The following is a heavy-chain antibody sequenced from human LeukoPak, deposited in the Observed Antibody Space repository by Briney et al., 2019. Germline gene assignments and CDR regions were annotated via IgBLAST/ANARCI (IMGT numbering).Heavy chain of an antibody. CDR3: ARNLIPEQLVLNF. CDR2: IYYTGST. J-gene: IGHJ4*02. Sequence: PGGSLRLSCAASGFTFSSYGMSWVRQPPGKGLEWIGYIYYTGSTNYNPSLKSRVTMSVDTSKNQFSLNLRSVTPKDTAVYYCARNLIPEQLVLNFWGQGTLVTVSS. D-gene: IGHD6-13*01. V-gene: IGHV4-59*01. CDR1: GFTFSSYG.